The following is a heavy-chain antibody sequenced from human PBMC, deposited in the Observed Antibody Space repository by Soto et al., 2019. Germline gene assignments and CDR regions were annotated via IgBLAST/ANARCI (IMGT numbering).Heavy chain of an antibody. D-gene: IGHD1-26*01. V-gene: IGHV3-30*18. J-gene: IGHJ6*02. CDR2: ISYDGSNK. CDR1: GFTFSSYG. CDR3: AKDLSIVGATKNSYAMDV. Sequence: QVQLVESGGGVVQPGRSLRLSCAASGFTFSSYGMHWVRQAPCKWLEWVAVISYDGSNKYYADSVKGRFTISRDNYKNTLNLQINSLIAEDMAVYYWAKDLSIVGATKNSYAMDVWGQGTTVTVSS.